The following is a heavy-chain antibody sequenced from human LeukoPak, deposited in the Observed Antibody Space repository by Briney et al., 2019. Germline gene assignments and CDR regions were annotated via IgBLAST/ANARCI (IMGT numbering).Heavy chain of an antibody. J-gene: IGHJ4*02. D-gene: IGHD6-13*01. CDR1: GYTFTGYY. V-gene: IGHV1-2*02. CDR3: AALYSSSWY. Sequence: ASVTVSCKASGYTFTGYYMHWVRQAPGQGLERMGWINPNSGGTNYAQKFQGRGTMTRDTSISTAYMELIRLRSDDTAVYYCAALYSSSWYWGQGTLVTVSS. CDR2: INPNSGGT.